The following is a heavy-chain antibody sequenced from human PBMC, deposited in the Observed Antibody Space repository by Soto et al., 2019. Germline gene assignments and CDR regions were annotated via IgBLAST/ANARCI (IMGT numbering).Heavy chain of an antibody. J-gene: IGHJ6*03. CDR1: GGSISSYY. V-gene: IGHV4-59*01. Sequence: SETLSLTCTVSGGSISSYYWSWIRQPPGKGLEWIGYIYYSGSTNYNPSLKSRVTISVDTSKNQFSLKLSSVTAADTAVYYCARAGPDIVLMVASPENYYYYMDVWGKGTTVTVSS. CDR2: IYYSGST. D-gene: IGHD2-8*01. CDR3: ARAGPDIVLMVASPENYYYYMDV.